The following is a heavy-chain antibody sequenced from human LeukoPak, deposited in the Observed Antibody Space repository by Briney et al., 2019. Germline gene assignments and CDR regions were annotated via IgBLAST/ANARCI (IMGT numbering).Heavy chain of an antibody. J-gene: IGHJ4*02. CDR2: ISTGGGNT. CDR1: GCTFSSYT. CDR3: AKERVPYSNFDY. D-gene: IGHD2-15*01. Sequence: GGSLRLSCTASGCTFSSYTMSWVRQAPGKGLRWVSTISTGGGNTYYAASVKGRFTISRDNSKNTLYLQMNGLRAEDTAIYYCAKERVPYSNFDYWGQGTLVTVSS. V-gene: IGHV3-23*01.